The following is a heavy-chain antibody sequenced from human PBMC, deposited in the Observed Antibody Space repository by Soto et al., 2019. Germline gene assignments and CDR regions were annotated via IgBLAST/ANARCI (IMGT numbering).Heavy chain of an antibody. V-gene: IGHV4-39*01. D-gene: IGHD3-10*01. J-gene: IGHJ5*02. Sequence: SETLSLTCSVSGGSISNSGHYWGWIRRPPGKGLEWIGTMDYSGGTSYHPSLKSRVTISADTSNNQFSLRLSSVTAADTAVYYCARRTPLYASESSRFDPWGQGALVTVSS. CDR2: MDYSGGT. CDR3: ARRTPLYASESSRFDP. CDR1: GGSISNSGHY.